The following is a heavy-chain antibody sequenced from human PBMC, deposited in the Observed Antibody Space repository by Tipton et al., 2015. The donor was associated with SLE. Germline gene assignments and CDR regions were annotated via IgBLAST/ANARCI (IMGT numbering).Heavy chain of an antibody. Sequence: SLRLSCSASGMRFSSYGMHWVRQAPGKGPEWVAVIWCDGSKKDYADSVKGRFTISRDNSKNMLYLQMNSLRAEDTAVYYCARDGKYCRGSICYFYYYLDVWGKGTSVTVSS. V-gene: IGHV3-33*01. J-gene: IGHJ6*03. D-gene: IGHD2-15*01. CDR1: GMRFSSYG. CDR2: IWCDGSKK. CDR3: ARDGKYCRGSICYFYYYLDV.